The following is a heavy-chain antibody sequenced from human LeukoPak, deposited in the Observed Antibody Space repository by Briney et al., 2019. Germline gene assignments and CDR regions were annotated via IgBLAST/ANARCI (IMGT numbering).Heavy chain of an antibody. D-gene: IGHD2-15*01. CDR3: ARRQGSGPYAKDV. Sequence: KRGESLKISCKGSGYSFTNYWINWVRQMPGKGLEWMGRIDPSDSYTNYSPSFQGHVTISADKSTSTAYLQWSSLKASDTAIYYCARRQGSGPYAKDVWGQGTTVTVS. CDR2: IDPSDSYT. J-gene: IGHJ6*02. V-gene: IGHV5-10-1*01. CDR1: GYSFTNYW.